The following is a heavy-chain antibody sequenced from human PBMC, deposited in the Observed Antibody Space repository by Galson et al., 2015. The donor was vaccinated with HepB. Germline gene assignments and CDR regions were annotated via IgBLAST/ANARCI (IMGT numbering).Heavy chain of an antibody. J-gene: IGHJ6*02. Sequence: SVKVSCKASGGTFSSYAISWVRQAPGQGLEWMGGIIPIFGTANYAQKFQGRVTITADESTSTAYMELSSLRSEDTAVYYCARVRQGYYYGMDVWGQGTTVTVSS. CDR3: ARVRQGYYYGMDV. CDR2: IIPIFGTA. CDR1: GGTFSSYA. V-gene: IGHV1-69*13.